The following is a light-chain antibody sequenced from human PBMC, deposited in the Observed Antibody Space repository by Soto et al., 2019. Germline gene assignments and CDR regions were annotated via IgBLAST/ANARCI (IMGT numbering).Light chain of an antibody. V-gene: IGLV2-14*03. Sequence: QSALTQPASVSGSPGHSITISCTGTSSDVGAYDYVSWYQHHPGKAPKLMIFDVNNRPSGVSNRFSGSKSGNTASLTISGLQAEDEADYFCSSYTTSSTLPYVFGTGTKVTVL. CDR3: SSYTTSSTLPYV. CDR2: DVN. J-gene: IGLJ1*01. CDR1: SSDVGAYDY.